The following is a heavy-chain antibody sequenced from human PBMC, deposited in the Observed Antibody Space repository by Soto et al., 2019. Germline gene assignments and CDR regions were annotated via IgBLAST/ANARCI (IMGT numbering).Heavy chain of an antibody. CDR1: GYTFTGYY. V-gene: IGHV1-2*04. CDR2: INPDSGGT. D-gene: IGHD2-15*01. CDR3: ARAPPGGYYYGMDV. J-gene: IGHJ6*02. Sequence: ASVKVSCKASGYTFTGYYIHWGRQAPGQGLEWMGWINPDSGGTNYAQTFQGCVSMTSDTSISTAYMELSRLRSDDTAVYYCARAPPGGYYYGMDVWGQGTTVTVSS.